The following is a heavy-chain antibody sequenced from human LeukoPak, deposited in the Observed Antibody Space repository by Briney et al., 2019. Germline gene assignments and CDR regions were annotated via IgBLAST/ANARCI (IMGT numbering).Heavy chain of an antibody. D-gene: IGHD3-10*01. V-gene: IGHV1-18*01. Sequence: ASVKVSCKVSGYTLTELSMHWVRQAPGLGLEWMGWISAYNGDTNYAQKFQDRVTMTTDTSTSTAYMELRSLRSDDTAIYYCARDMDNCFDPWGQGTLVTVSS. CDR3: ARDMDNCFDP. CDR1: GYTLTELS. CDR2: ISAYNGDT. J-gene: IGHJ5*02.